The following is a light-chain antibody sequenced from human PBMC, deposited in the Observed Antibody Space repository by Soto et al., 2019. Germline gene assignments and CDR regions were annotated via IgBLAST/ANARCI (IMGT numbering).Light chain of an antibody. CDR2: GAS. Sequence: EIVLTQSPGILSLSPGERATLSCRASQSVSSSSLAWYQQKPGQAPRLLVYGASSRATGIPDRFSGSGSGTDFTLTISILEPEDFAVYYCQQYGGSPLVTFGQGTKLEIK. CDR1: QSVSSSS. V-gene: IGKV3-20*01. CDR3: QQYGGSPLVT. J-gene: IGKJ2*01.